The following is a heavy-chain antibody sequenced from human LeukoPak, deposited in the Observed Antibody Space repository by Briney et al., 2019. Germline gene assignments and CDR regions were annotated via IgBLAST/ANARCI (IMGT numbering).Heavy chain of an antibody. D-gene: IGHD2-21*01. CDR1: GGSISSYY. Sequence: SETLSLTCTVSGGSISSYYWSWIRQPPGKGLEWIGYIYYSGSTNYNPSLKSRVTISVDTSKNQFSLKLSSVTAADTAVYYCARLVPLVGCYYYGMDVWGQGTTVTVSS. CDR3: ARLVPLVGCYYYGMDV. V-gene: IGHV4-59*08. CDR2: IYYSGST. J-gene: IGHJ6*02.